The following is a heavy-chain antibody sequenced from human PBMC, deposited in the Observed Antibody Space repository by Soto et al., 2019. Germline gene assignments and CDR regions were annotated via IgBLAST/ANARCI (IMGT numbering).Heavy chain of an antibody. J-gene: IGHJ6*02. CDR2: IYYSGST. Sequence: QVQLQESGPGLVKPSQTLSLTCTVSGGSISSGGYYWSWIRQHPGKGLEWIGYIYYSGSTYYNPSRKSRVTISVDTAKNQFSLKLSSVTAADTAVYYCARDAPDCSSTSCYGMDVWGQGTTVTVSS. D-gene: IGHD2-2*01. CDR3: ARDAPDCSSTSCYGMDV. CDR1: GGSISSGGYY. V-gene: IGHV4-31*03.